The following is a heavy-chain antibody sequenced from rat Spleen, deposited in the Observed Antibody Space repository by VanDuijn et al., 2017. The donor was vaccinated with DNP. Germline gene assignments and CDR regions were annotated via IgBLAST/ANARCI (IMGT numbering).Heavy chain of an antibody. CDR2: IFISGNTA. J-gene: IGHJ2*01. V-gene: IGHV5-46*01. CDR3: TRDTGDYYSALFDY. Sequence: EVQLVESGGGLVQPGRSMKFSCAASGFTFSSFPMAWVRQTPTKGLEWVATIFISGNTAYYRDSVKDRFTVSRDNSKSTLYLQMNSLRSEDTATYYCTRDTGDYYSALFDYWGQGVMVTVSS. CDR1: GFTFSSFP. D-gene: IGHD1-6*01.